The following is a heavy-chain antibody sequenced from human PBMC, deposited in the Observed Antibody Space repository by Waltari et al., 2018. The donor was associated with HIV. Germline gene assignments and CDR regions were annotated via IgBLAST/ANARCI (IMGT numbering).Heavy chain of an antibody. CDR2: IIPIFGTA. Sequence: QVQLVQSGAEVKKPVSSAKVSCKASGGTFSSYAISCVRQAHGQGLEWMGGIIPIFGTANYAQKFQGRVTITADESTSTAYMELSSLRSEDTAVYYCARGLFITMVRGVISYFDYWGQGTLVTVSS. V-gene: IGHV1-69*01. CDR1: GGTFSSYA. J-gene: IGHJ4*02. CDR3: ARGLFITMVRGVISYFDY. D-gene: IGHD3-10*01.